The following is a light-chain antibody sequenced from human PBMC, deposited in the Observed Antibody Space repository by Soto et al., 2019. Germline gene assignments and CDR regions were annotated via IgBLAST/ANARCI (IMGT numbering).Light chain of an antibody. CDR1: QDINNY. J-gene: IGKJ3*01. V-gene: IGKV1-33*01. Sequence: DIQMTQSPSSLSASIGDRVTITCQASQDINNYLNWYQQRPGKAPKLLIYDASNLGTGVPSRFSGSGSGTDFTLTISSLQPEDIATYYCQQYDNLLPFTFGPGTIVDVK. CDR2: DAS. CDR3: QQYDNLLPFT.